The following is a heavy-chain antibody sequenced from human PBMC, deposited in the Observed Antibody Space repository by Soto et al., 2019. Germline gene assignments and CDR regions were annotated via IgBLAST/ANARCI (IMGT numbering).Heavy chain of an antibody. D-gene: IGHD4-17*01. J-gene: IGHJ6*02. Sequence: GASVNVSCKASGYSFTSYYMHWVRQAPGQGLEWMGIINPSGDSTSYAQKFQGRVTMTRDTSTSTVYMELSSLRSEDTAVYYCATPNYGDFYYYGMDVWGQGTTVTVSS. CDR2: INPSGDST. V-gene: IGHV1-46*01. CDR1: GYSFTSYY. CDR3: ATPNYGDFYYYGMDV.